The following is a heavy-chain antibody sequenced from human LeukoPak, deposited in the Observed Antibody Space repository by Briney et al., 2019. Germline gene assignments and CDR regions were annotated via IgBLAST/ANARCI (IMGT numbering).Heavy chain of an antibody. V-gene: IGHV4-59*12. CDR1: GGSISSYY. CDR3: ARENWRSKSIDFDS. D-gene: IGHD6-6*01. CDR2: IYYSGST. Sequence: SETLSLTCTVSGGSISSYYWSWIRQPPGKGLEWIGYIYYSGSTNYNPSLKSRVTISVDRSKNQFSLRLSSVTAADTAAYFCARENWRSKSIDFDSWGQGTLVTVSS. J-gene: IGHJ4*02.